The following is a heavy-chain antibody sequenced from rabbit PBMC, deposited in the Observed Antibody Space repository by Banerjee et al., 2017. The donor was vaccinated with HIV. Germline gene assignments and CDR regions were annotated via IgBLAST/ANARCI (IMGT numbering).Heavy chain of an antibody. CDR2: IYAGSSGST. CDR1: GFSFSSSYY. D-gene: IGHD1-1*01. Sequence: QSLEESGGDLVKPGASLTLTCTASGFSFSSSYYMCWVRQAPGKGLEWIACIYAGSSGSTYYASWAKGRFTISKTSSTTVTLQMTSLTAADTATYFCARDTYASSSGYTYFNLWGPGTLVTVS. CDR3: ARDTYASSSGYTYFNL. J-gene: IGHJ4*01. V-gene: IGHV1S40*01.